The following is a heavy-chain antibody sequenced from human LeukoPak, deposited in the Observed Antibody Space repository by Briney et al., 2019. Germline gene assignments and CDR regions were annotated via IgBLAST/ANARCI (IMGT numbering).Heavy chain of an antibody. CDR3: ARSPGGNARTWLDY. CDR2: TNGATGNT. J-gene: IGHJ4*02. V-gene: IGHV1-3*02. Sequence: ASVKVSCKASGYTFTNYALHWVRQAPGQRLEWMGWTNGATGNTRFSQDFQGRLTITIDTFASTAYMELSSLRSEDTAVYYCARSPGGNARTWLDYWGQGTLVTVSS. CDR1: GYTFTNYA. D-gene: IGHD4-23*01.